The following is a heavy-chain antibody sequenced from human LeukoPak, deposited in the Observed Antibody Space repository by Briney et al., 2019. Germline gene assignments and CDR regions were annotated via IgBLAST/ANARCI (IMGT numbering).Heavy chain of an antibody. V-gene: IGHV1-46*01. Sequence: ASVKVSCMASGYSFTSYYMHWVRQAPGQGLEWMGLIYPSGGTTTYAQRFQGRVTMTRDTSTSTVHMELSSLRAEDTAVYYCARVGYCTSTSCSFDYWGQGTLVTVSS. CDR2: IYPSGGTT. J-gene: IGHJ4*02. CDR3: ARVGYCTSTSCSFDY. CDR1: GYSFTSYY. D-gene: IGHD2-2*01.